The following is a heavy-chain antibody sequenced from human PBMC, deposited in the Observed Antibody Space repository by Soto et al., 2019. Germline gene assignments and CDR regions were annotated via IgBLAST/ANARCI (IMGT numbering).Heavy chain of an antibody. CDR3: ARDAVGRSWYRVYYGMDV. CDR2: ISSSSSYI. Sequence: EVQLVESGGGLVKPGGSLRLSCAASGFTFSSYSMNWVRQAPGKGLEWVSSISSSSSYIYYADSVKGRFTISRDNAKNSLYLQMNSLRAEDTAVYYCARDAVGRSWYRVYYGMDVWGQGTTVTVSS. J-gene: IGHJ6*02. D-gene: IGHD6-13*01. V-gene: IGHV3-21*01. CDR1: GFTFSSYS.